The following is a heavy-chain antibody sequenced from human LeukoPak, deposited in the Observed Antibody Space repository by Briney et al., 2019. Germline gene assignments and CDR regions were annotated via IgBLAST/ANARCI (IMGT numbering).Heavy chain of an antibody. J-gene: IGHJ4*02. Sequence: PGRSLRLSCAASGFTFSSYAMHWVRQAPGKGLEWVAVISYDGSNKYYADSVKGRFTISRDNSKNTLYLQMNSLRAEDTAVYYCARDGSITMVRGANWGQGTLVTVSS. CDR1: GFTFSSYA. V-gene: IGHV3-30*04. D-gene: IGHD3-10*01. CDR3: ARDGSITMVRGAN. CDR2: ISYDGSNK.